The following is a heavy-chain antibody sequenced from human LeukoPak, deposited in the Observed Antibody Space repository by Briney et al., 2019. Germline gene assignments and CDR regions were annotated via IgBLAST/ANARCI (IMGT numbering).Heavy chain of an antibody. D-gene: IGHD2-15*01. J-gene: IGHJ5*02. CDR3: ARDTPIGFDP. V-gene: IGHV4-30-2*01. CDR1: GGSISSGGYS. Sequence: SETLSLTCAVSGGSISSGGYSWSWIRQPPGKGLEWIGYIYHSGSTYYNPSLKSRVTISVDRSKNQFSLKLSSVTAADTAVYYCARDTPIGFDPWGQGTLVTVSS. CDR2: IYHSGST.